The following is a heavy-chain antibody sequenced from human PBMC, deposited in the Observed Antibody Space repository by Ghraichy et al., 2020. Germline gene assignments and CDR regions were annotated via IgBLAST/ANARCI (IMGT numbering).Heavy chain of an antibody. Sequence: SETLSLTCTVSGGSLRNSFYYWGWIRQPPGKGLEWIAIIDYSGSTHFNPSLKSRVTISIDTSKNQFSLRLSSVTAADTAVYYCASVVRFLEWLLVDPWGQGTLVTVSS. CDR1: GGSLRNSFYY. CDR3: ASVVRFLEWLLVDP. D-gene: IGHD3-3*01. J-gene: IGHJ5*02. CDR2: IDYSGST. V-gene: IGHV4-39*01.